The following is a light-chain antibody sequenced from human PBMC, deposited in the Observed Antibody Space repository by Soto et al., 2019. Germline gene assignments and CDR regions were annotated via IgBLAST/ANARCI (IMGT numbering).Light chain of an antibody. Sequence: PGERATLSCRASQSLRSGDLACYQQIPGQAPGLLIYGASSRATGIPDGFSGSGSGTDFNLTVSRLAPEDFAVYYCHQYGNWWTFGQGTKVDIK. CDR2: GAS. J-gene: IGKJ1*01. CDR3: HQYGNWWT. V-gene: IGKV3-20*01. CDR1: QSLRSGD.